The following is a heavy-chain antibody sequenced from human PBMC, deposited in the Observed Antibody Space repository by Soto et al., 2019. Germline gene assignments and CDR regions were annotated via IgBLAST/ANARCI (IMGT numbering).Heavy chain of an antibody. CDR3: ARVGSGGYSYGYFTVPYYYMDV. Sequence: SETLSLTCTVSGGSFSSYYWSWIRQPPGKGLEWIGYIYYSGSTNYNPSLKSRVTISVDTSKNQFSLKLSSVTAADTAVYYCARVGSGGYSYGYFTVPYYYMDVWGKGTTVTVSS. V-gene: IGHV4-59*01. J-gene: IGHJ6*03. CDR2: IYYSGST. CDR1: GGSFSSYY. D-gene: IGHD5-18*01.